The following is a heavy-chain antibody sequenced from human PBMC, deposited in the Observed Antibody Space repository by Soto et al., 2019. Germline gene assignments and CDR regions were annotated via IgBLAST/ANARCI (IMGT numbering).Heavy chain of an antibody. J-gene: IGHJ5*02. CDR2: IYYSGST. CDR1: GGSISSYY. V-gene: IGHV4-59*01. D-gene: IGHD1-7*01. Sequence: LSLTCTVSGGSISSYYWSWIRQPPGKGLEWIGYIYYSGSTNYNPSLKSRVTISVDTSKNQFSLKLSSVTAADTAVYYCARGNRNWNSKIRFDPWGQGTLVTVSS. CDR3: ARGNRNWNSKIRFDP.